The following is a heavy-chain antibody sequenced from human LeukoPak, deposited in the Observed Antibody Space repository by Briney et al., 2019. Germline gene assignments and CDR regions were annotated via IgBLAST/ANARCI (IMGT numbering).Heavy chain of an antibody. Sequence: SETLSLTCTVSGGSISSYYWSWIRQPPGKGLEWIGEINHSGSTNYNPSLKSRVTISVDTSKNQFSLKLSSVTAADAAVYYCARGEGGYSYGSRSLDYWGQGTLVTVSS. D-gene: IGHD5-18*01. CDR1: GGSISSYY. V-gene: IGHV4-34*01. J-gene: IGHJ4*02. CDR2: INHSGST. CDR3: ARGEGGYSYGSRSLDY.